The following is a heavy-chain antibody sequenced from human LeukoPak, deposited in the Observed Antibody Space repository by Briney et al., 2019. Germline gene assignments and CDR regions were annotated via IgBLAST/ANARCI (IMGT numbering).Heavy chain of an antibody. V-gene: IGHV3-33*08. Sequence: TGGSLRLSCAGSGFIFKDYVIHWARQAPGKGLEWVAVIWYDGSPKYYPDSVKGRFTISRDNAKRSLYLQMNSLRDEDTAVYYCARDPASGGFDSWGQGILVTVSS. CDR1: GFIFKDYV. D-gene: IGHD2-15*01. CDR2: IWYDGSPK. J-gene: IGHJ4*02. CDR3: ARDPASGGFDS.